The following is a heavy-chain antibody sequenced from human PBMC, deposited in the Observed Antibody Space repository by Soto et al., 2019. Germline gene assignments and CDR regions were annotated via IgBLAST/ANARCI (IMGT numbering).Heavy chain of an antibody. Sequence: EVQVVESGGGLVNPGGSLRLSCAASGFTFSYYALHWVRRAPGKGLEWVSSISGIRDYIRYADSVKGRFTISRDNAKTSLYLQMNSLTAEDTAVYYCAREGVHNYNEYYFDYWGQGTLVTVSS. CDR2: ISGIRDYI. J-gene: IGHJ4*02. D-gene: IGHD3-22*01. CDR3: AREGVHNYNEYYFDY. V-gene: IGHV3-21*06. CDR1: GFTFSYYA.